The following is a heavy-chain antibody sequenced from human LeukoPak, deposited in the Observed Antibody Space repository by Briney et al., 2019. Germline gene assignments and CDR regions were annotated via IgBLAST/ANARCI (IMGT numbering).Heavy chain of an antibody. D-gene: IGHD2-2*01. J-gene: IGHJ5*02. CDR3: ARWDCSSTNCYSSHNWFDP. CDR1: GFTFSSYE. Sequence: PGGSLRLSCAASGFTFSSYEMNWVRQAPGKGLEWVSYISSSGSTIYYADSVKGRFTVSRDDAKNSLYLQMNSLRAEDTAVYYCARWDCSSTNCYSSHNWFDPWGQGTLVTVSS. CDR2: ISSSGSTI. V-gene: IGHV3-48*03.